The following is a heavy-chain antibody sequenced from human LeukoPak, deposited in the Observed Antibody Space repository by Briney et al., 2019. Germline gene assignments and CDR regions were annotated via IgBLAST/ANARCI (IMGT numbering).Heavy chain of an antibody. Sequence: SETLSLTCTVSGGSIGSYYWSSVRQPPEKGLEWIGNIVYTGRTNYNPSLKSRVTISIDTSKNQFSLRLNSVTAADTAVYYCARDSWWDGSKTFSDWFGPWGQGTLVTVSS. V-gene: IGHV4-59*01. CDR3: ARDSWWDGSKTFSDWFGP. J-gene: IGHJ5*02. CDR2: IVYTGRT. CDR1: GGSIGSYY. D-gene: IGHD3-10*01.